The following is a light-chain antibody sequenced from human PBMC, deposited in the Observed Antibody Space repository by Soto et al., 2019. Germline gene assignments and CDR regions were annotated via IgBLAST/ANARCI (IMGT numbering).Light chain of an antibody. CDR1: QSVSSK. CDR3: QQYNYWPPYT. J-gene: IGKJ2*01. CDR2: GAS. Sequence: EIVMTQSPATLSVSPGERATLSCRASQSVSSKLAWYQQKPGQPPRLLIYGASTRATGIPGRFSGSGSGTEFTLTISSLQSEDFAVYYCQQYNYWPPYTFGQGTKVEIK. V-gene: IGKV3-15*01.